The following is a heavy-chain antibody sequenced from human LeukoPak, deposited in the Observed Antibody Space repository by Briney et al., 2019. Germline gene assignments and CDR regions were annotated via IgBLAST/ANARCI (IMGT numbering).Heavy chain of an antibody. CDR3: ARVLGKYQLLLYY. CDR1: GYTFTGYY. Sequence: ASVKVSCKASGYTFTGYYVHWVRQAPGQGLEWMGWINPNSGGTNYAQKFQGRVTMTRDTSISTAYMELSRLRSDDTAVYYCARVLGKYQLLLYYWGQGTLVTVSP. CDR2: INPNSGGT. V-gene: IGHV1-2*02. D-gene: IGHD2-2*01. J-gene: IGHJ4*02.